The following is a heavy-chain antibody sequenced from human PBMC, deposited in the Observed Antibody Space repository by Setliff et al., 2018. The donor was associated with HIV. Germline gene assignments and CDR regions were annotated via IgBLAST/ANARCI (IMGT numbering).Heavy chain of an antibody. J-gene: IGHJ6*03. V-gene: IGHV4-39*01. CDR1: GGSISSSSYY. Sequence: SETLSLTCTVSGGSISSSSYYWGWIRQPPGKGLEWIGSFYYSGNTYYNPSLKSRVTISVDTSKNQFSLKLSSVTAADTAVYYCARHRDPPGTSWIYYYYYMDLWGEGTTVTVSS. CDR2: FYYSGNT. D-gene: IGHD6-13*01. CDR3: ARHRDPPGTSWIYYYYYMDL.